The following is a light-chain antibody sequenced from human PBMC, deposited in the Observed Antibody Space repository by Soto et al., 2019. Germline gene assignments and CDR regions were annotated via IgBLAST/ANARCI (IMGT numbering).Light chain of an antibody. J-gene: IGLJ2*01. CDR1: SSDVGGYNC. CDR3: SSYASGSTVV. Sequence: QSALTQPASVSGSPGQSITISCTGTSSDVGGYNCVSWYQQHPGKAPKLMIYEVSNRPSGVSDRFSGSKSGNTASLTISGLQAEGEADYYCSSYASGSTVVFGGGTKLTVL. V-gene: IGLV2-14*01. CDR2: EVS.